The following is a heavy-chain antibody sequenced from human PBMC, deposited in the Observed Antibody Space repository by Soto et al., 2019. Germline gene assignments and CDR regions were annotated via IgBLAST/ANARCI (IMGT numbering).Heavy chain of an antibody. CDR1: GGSISSYY. J-gene: IGHJ4*02. D-gene: IGHD3-10*01. V-gene: IGHV4-59*01. Sequence: SETLSLTCTVSGGSISSYYWSWIRQPPGKGLEWIGYIYYSGSTNYNPSLKSRVTIPVDTSKNQFSLKLSSVTAADTAVYYCARGIPNGSSYYFDYWGQGTLVTVSS. CDR2: IYYSGST. CDR3: ARGIPNGSSYYFDY.